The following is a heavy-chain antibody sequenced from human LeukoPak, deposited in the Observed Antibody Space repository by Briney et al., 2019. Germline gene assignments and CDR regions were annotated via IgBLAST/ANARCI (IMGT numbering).Heavy chain of an antibody. J-gene: IGHJ4*02. D-gene: IGHD6-6*01. CDR3: ARVPEYSSSSFNY. Sequence: ASVKVSCKASGYTFTGYYMHWVRQAPGQGLEWMGWINPNSGGTNYAQKFQGGVTMTRDTSISTAYMELSRLRSDDTAVYYCARVPEYSSSSFNYWGQGTLVTVSS. CDR2: INPNSGGT. CDR1: GYTFTGYY. V-gene: IGHV1-2*02.